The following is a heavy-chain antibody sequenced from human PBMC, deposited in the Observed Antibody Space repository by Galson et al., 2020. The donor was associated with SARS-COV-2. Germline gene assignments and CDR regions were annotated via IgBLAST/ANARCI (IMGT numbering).Heavy chain of an antibody. D-gene: IGHD3-10*01. CDR1: GFNFSNFA. V-gene: IGHV3-30*18. CDR2: ISDDGTNT. J-gene: IGHJ4*02. CDR3: AKSLWFGEILSPFDY. Sequence: GESLKISCAASGFNFSNFAMHWVRQGPGKGLEWVAVISDDGTNTYYRDPVKGRFSISRDNSKNTLYLQMNSLRVEDTAVYHCAKSLWFGEILSPFDYWGQGAQATVSS.